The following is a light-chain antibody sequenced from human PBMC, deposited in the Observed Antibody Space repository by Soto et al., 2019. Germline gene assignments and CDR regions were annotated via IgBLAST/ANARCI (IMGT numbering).Light chain of an antibody. CDR1: QSVSSN. V-gene: IGKV3-15*01. Sequence: EVVMTQSPATLSVSPGERXTLSXRASQSVSSNLAWYQQKVGQAPRLLIYRASTRATGIPARFSGSGSGTEFTLTISSLQSXXXXXXXXXXXXNWPLTFGGGTKVEIK. J-gene: IGKJ4*01. CDR2: RAS. CDR3: XXXXNWPLT.